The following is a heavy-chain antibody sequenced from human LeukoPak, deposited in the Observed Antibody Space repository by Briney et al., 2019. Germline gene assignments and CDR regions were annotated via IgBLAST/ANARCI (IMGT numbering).Heavy chain of an antibody. V-gene: IGHV4-34*01. CDR3: ARDSLKYYDSSGYHYFDY. CDR2: INHSGST. CDR1: GGSFSGYY. D-gene: IGHD3-22*01. J-gene: IGHJ4*02. Sequence: SETLSLTCAVYGGSFSGYYWSWIRQPPGKGLEWIGEINHSGSTNYNPSLKSRVTMSVDTSKNQFSLKLSSVTAADTAVYYCARDSLKYYDSSGYHYFDYWGQGTLVTVSS.